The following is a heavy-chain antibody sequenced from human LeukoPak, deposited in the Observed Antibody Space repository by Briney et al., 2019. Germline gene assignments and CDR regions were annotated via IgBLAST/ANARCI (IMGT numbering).Heavy chain of an antibody. Sequence: PGGSLRLSCAASRFTSSSYALSWVRQAPGKGLEWVSGISNSGGSTYYADSVKGRFTISRDNSKNTLYLQMNSLRAEDTAVYYCAKGDGYNYDNWFDPWGRGTLVTVSS. J-gene: IGHJ5*02. CDR1: RFTSSSYA. V-gene: IGHV3-23*01. D-gene: IGHD5-24*01. CDR2: ISNSGGST. CDR3: AKGDGYNYDNWFDP.